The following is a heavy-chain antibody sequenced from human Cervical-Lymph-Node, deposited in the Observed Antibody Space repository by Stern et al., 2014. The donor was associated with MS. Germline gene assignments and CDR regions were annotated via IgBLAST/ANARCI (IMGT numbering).Heavy chain of an antibody. CDR1: GFTFSSYA. Sequence: EVQLLESGGGLVQPGGSLRLSCAASGFTFSSYAMSWVRQAPGKGLKWVSAISGSGGSTYYADSAKGRFTISRDNSKNTLYLQMNSLRAEDTAVYYCAKDNVGNTCYEFDYWGQGTLVTVSS. D-gene: IGHD3-3*01. J-gene: IGHJ4*02. CDR3: AKDNVGNTCYEFDY. CDR2: ISGSGGST. V-gene: IGHV3-23*01.